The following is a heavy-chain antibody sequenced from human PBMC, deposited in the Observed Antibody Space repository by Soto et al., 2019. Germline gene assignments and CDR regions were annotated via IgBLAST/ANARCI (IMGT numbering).Heavy chain of an antibody. D-gene: IGHD3-3*01. J-gene: IGHJ5*02. CDR2: ILYSGSP. CDR1: GGSISSIHYY. CDR3: ARGHWSDHSTPTELNWFDP. V-gene: IGHV4-39*01. Sequence: QLQLQESGPGLVKPSETLSLTCTVSGGSISSIHYYWGWIRQPPGEGLEWIGSILYSGSPYYNPSLKSRVTISVDTSKNQFSLMLNSVTAADTGLYSWARGHWSDHSTPTELNWFDPWGQGTLVTVSS.